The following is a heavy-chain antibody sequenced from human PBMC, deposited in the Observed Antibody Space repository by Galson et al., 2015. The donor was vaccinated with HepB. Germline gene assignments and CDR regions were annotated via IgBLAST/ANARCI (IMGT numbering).Heavy chain of an antibody. CDR2: IIPIFGTA. Sequence: SVKVSCKASGGTFSSYAISWVRQAPGQGLEWMGGIIPIFGTANYAQKFQGRVTITADESTSTAYMELSSLRSEDTAVYYCARAHYYGSGSYYTPYYYYGMDGWGQGTTVTVSS. V-gene: IGHV1-69*13. CDR3: ARAHYYGSGSYYTPYYYYGMDG. J-gene: IGHJ6*02. CDR1: GGTFSSYA. D-gene: IGHD3-10*01.